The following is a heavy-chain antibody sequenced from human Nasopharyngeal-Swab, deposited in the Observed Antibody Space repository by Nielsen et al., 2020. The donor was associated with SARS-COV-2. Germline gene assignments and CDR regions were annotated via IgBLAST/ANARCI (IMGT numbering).Heavy chain of an antibody. J-gene: IGHJ6*02. CDR3: ASLGDSSSYRYYGMDV. D-gene: IGHD6-6*01. CDR2: IIPIFGTA. CDR1: GGTFTNYA. Sequence: SVKVSFKASGGTFTNYAISSVRQAPGQGLEWMGGIIPIFGTANYAQKFQGRVTITADESTSTAYMELSSLRSEDTAVYYCASLGDSSSYRYYGMDVWGQGTTVTVSS. V-gene: IGHV1-69*01.